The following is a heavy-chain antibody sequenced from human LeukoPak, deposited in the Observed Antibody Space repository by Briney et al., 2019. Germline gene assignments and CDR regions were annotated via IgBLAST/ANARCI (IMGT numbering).Heavy chain of an antibody. J-gene: IGHJ4*02. V-gene: IGHV3-23*01. CDR3: AKNTFVLPGF. CDR1: GFTFNTDA. CDR2: ISGSGDFT. D-gene: IGHD3-9*01. Sequence: GGSLRLSCAASGFTFNTDAMTRVRQAPGKGLEWVSVISGSGDFTFYADSVKGRFTLSRDNSKNTLYLQMNSLRAEDTAIYYCAKNTFVLPGFWGQGTLVTVSS.